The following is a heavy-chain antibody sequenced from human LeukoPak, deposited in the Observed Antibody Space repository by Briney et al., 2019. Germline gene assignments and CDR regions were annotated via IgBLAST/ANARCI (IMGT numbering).Heavy chain of an antibody. V-gene: IGHV4-59*01. Sequence: SQTLSLTCTVSGGSISSYYWSWIRQPPGKGLEWIGYIYYSGSTNYNPSLKSRVTISVDTSKNQFSLKLSSVTAADTAVYYCARDSDYYGSGSYTYWGQGTLVTVSS. CDR1: GGSISSYY. CDR2: IYYSGST. J-gene: IGHJ4*02. D-gene: IGHD3-10*01. CDR3: ARDSDYYGSGSYTY.